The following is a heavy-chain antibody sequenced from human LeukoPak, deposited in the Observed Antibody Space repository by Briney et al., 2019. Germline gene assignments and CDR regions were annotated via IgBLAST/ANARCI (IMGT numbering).Heavy chain of an antibody. V-gene: IGHV4-30-4*08. CDR3: ATFLLVGTTPLDY. CDR1: GGSISSGDYY. J-gene: IGHJ4*02. D-gene: IGHD1-26*01. Sequence: SETLSLTCTVSGGSISSGDYYWSWIRQPPGKGLEWIGYIYYSGSTYYNPSLKSRVTISVDTSKNQFSLKLSSVTAADTAVYYCATFLLVGTTPLDYWGQGALVTVSS. CDR2: IYYSGST.